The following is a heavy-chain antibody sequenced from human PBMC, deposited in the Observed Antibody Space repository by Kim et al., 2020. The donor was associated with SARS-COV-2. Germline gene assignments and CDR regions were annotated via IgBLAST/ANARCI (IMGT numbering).Heavy chain of an antibody. CDR2: INAGNGNT. J-gene: IGHJ4*02. V-gene: IGHV1-3*01. CDR3: ARGFIPVDTAMVGY. CDR1: GYTFTSYA. Sequence: ASVKVSCKASGYTFTSYAMHWVRQAPGQRLEWMGWINAGNGNTKYSQKFQGRVTITRDTSASTAYMELSSLRSEDTAVYYCARGFIPVDTAMVGYWGQGTLVTVSS. D-gene: IGHD5-18*01.